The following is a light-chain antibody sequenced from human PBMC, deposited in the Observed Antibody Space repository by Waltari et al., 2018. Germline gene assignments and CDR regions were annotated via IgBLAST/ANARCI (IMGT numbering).Light chain of an antibody. CDR2: EAT. J-gene: IGLJ1*01. CDR3: CSYAGGTAYV. CDR1: SSDIGTYNF. V-gene: IGLV2-23*01. Sequence: SALTQPASVSGSPGQSITISCTGTSSDIGTYNFVSWYQEYPGKAPKLIIYEATKRRSGVSDRFSASKSGNTASLTISGRQADDETDYSCCSYAGGTAYVFGTGTRVTVL.